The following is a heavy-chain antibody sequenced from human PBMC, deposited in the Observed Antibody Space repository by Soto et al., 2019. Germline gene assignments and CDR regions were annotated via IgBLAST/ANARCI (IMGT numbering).Heavy chain of an antibody. CDR3: ARDPYDFWSGYYLGEYFQH. J-gene: IGHJ1*01. D-gene: IGHD3-3*01. CDR1: GFTFSSYG. CDR2: IWYDGSNK. V-gene: IGHV3-33*01. Sequence: QVQLVESGGGVVQPGRSLRLSCAASGFTFSSYGMHWVRQAPGKGLEWVAVIWYDGSNKYYADSVKGRFTISRDNSKNTLYLQMNSRRAEDTAVYYCARDPYDFWSGYYLGEYFQHWGQGTLVTVSS.